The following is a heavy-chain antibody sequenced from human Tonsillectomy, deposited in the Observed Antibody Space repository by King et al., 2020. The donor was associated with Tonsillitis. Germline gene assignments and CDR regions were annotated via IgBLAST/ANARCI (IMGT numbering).Heavy chain of an antibody. J-gene: IGHJ4*02. D-gene: IGHD3-22*01. CDR1: GGSISSSSYY. Sequence: LQLQESGPGLVKPSETLSLTCTVSGGSISSSSYYWGWIRQPPGKGQEWIGSIYYSGSTNYNQSLKSRVTMSVNTSNNQFSLKLSSVTASATAVYYCARGSRLGIYYFDYWGQRTLGTVSS. V-gene: IGHV4-39*01. CDR2: IYYSGST. CDR3: ARGSRLGIYYFDY.